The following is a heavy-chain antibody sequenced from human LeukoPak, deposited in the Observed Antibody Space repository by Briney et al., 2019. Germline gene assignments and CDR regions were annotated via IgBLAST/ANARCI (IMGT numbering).Heavy chain of an antibody. V-gene: IGHV1-69*13. D-gene: IGHD6-6*01. CDR1: GVTLSSFT. Sequence: ASVKVSCKASGVTLSSFTITWVRQAPGQGLEWMGGIIPVFGTATYAQKFQGRVTITADESTRTAYMELTSLRSEDTAVYYCARRGRSSSLDVPWFDSWGQGTLVTVSS. CDR2: IIPVFGTA. CDR3: ARRGRSSSLDVPWFDS. J-gene: IGHJ5*01.